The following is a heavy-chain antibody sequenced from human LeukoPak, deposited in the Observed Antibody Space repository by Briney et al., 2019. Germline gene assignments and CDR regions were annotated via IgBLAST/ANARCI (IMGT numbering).Heavy chain of an antibody. CDR3: AKDQGPEQWLDGMDV. D-gene: IGHD6-19*01. CDR1: GFTFSSYG. J-gene: IGHJ6*02. CDR2: ISYDGSNK. Sequence: GGSLRLSCAASGFTFSSYGMHWVRQAPGKGLEWVAVISYDGSNKYYADSVKGRFTISRDNSKNTLYLQMNSLRAEDTAVYYCAKDQGPEQWLDGMDVWGQGTTVTVSS. V-gene: IGHV3-30*18.